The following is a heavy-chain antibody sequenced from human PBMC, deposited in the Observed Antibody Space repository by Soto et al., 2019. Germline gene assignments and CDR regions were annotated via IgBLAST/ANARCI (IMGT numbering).Heavy chain of an antibody. Sequence: GGSLRLSCAASGFTFSSYAMSWVRQAPGKGLEWVSAISGSGGSTYYADSVKGRFTISRDNSKNTLYLQMNSLRAEDTAVYYCARDLGQLLYYFDYWGQGPLVTVSS. CDR1: GFTFSSYA. CDR3: ARDLGQLLYYFDY. D-gene: IGHD2-2*01. CDR2: ISGSGGST. V-gene: IGHV3-23*01. J-gene: IGHJ4*02.